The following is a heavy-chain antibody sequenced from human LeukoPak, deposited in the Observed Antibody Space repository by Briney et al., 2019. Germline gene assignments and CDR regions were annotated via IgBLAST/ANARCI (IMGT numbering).Heavy chain of an antibody. J-gene: IGHJ6*03. CDR2: ISGSGRST. CDR1: GFNFSSYA. CDR3: ARVLRYCSGGNCYSGGLGYMDV. D-gene: IGHD2-15*01. V-gene: IGHV3-23*01. Sequence: PGGSLRLSCAASGFNFSSYAMSWVRQAPGKGLEWVSAISGSGRSTYYADSVKGRFTISRDNSKNTLYLQMNSLRAEDTAVYYCARVLRYCSGGNCYSGGLGYMDVWGKGTTVTISS.